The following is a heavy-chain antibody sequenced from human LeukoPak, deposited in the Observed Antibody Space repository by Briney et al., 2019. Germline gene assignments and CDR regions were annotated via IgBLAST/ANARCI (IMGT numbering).Heavy chain of an antibody. CDR2: IYTSGST. CDR3: ARHNDFWSGYEFDY. Sequence: PSETLSLTCTVSAGSISSYYWSWIRQPPGKGLEWIGYIYTSGSTNYNPSLKSRVTISVDTSKNQFSLKLSSVTAADTAVYYCARHNDFWSGYEFDYWGQGTLVTVSS. V-gene: IGHV4-4*09. D-gene: IGHD3-3*01. CDR1: AGSISSYY. J-gene: IGHJ4*02.